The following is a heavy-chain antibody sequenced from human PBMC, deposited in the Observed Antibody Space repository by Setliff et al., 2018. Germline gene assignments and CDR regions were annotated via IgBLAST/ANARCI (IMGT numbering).Heavy chain of an antibody. CDR1: GYTFRNYA. D-gene: IGHD3-22*01. V-gene: IGHV1-18*01. CDR2: ISVYNGDT. J-gene: IGHJ3*02. CDR3: ARDATYYYDSSGYYSI. Sequence: ASVKVSCKASGYTFRNYAFAWVRQAPGQGLEWVGWISVYNGDTNYAQKFQGRVTMTTDTSTSTAYMELRSLRSDDTAVYYCARDATYYYDSSGYYSIWGQGTMVTVSS.